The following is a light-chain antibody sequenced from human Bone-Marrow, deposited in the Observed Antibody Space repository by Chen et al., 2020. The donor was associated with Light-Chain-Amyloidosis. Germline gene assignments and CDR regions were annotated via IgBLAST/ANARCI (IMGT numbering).Light chain of an antibody. Sequence: DIQMTQSPSSLSASVGDRVTITCQASQAISNSLNWYQRKPGKAPKLLIYDASSLETGVPSRFSGTGSGTHFTFTISNLQPEDIATYYCQHFDDRLMFTFGQGTKLDMK. CDR2: DAS. CDR3: QHFDDRLMFT. J-gene: IGKJ2*01. CDR1: QAISNS. V-gene: IGKV1-33*01.